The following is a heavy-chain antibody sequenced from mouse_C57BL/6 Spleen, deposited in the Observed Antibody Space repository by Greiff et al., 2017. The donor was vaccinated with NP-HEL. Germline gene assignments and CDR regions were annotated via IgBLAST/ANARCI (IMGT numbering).Heavy chain of an antibody. CDR2: IYPRSGNN. CDR1: GYTFTSYG. CDR3: ARKTALDYAMDY. D-gene: IGHD3-2*01. V-gene: IGHV1-81*01. J-gene: IGHJ4*01. Sequence: QVQLQQSGAELARPGASVKLSCKASGYTFTSYGISWVKQRTGQGLEWIGEIYPRSGNNYYNQKFKGKATLTADKSSRTAYMELSSLTSEDSAVYFCARKTALDYAMDYWGQGTSVTVSS.